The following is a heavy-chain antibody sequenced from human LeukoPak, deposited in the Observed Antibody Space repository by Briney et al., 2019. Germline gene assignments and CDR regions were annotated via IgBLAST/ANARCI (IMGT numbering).Heavy chain of an antibody. Sequence: PSETLSLTCAVYGGSFSGYYWSWIRQPPGKGLEWIGEINHSGSTNYNPSLKSRVTISADTSKNQFSLKLSSVTAADTAVYYCAREGIRGYSYGYTRWGQGTMVTVSS. CDR1: GGSFSGYY. D-gene: IGHD5-18*01. J-gene: IGHJ3*01. CDR2: INHSGST. V-gene: IGHV4-34*01. CDR3: AREGIRGYSYGYTR.